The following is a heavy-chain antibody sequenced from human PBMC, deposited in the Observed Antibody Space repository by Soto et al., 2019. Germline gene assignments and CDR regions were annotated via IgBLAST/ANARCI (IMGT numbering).Heavy chain of an antibody. V-gene: IGHV4-30-4*01. Sequence: SETLSLTCTVSGGSISSGDYYWSWIRQPPXKGLEWIGYIYYSGSTYYNPSLKSRVTISVDTSKNQFSLKLSSVTAADTAVYYCARSSYYYDSSVYYEAPYYFDYWGQGTLVTVSS. CDR2: IYYSGST. J-gene: IGHJ4*02. CDR1: GGSISSGDYY. CDR3: ARSSYYYDSSVYYEAPYYFDY. D-gene: IGHD3-22*01.